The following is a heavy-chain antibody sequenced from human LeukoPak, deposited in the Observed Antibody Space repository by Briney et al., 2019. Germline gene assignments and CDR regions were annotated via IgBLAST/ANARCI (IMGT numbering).Heavy chain of an antibody. J-gene: IGHJ5*02. CDR3: ARAAGYYDILTGYERGNWFDP. CDR1: GFTFSSYS. CDR2: ISSSSSYI. Sequence: PGGSLRLSCAASGFTFSSYSMNWVRQAPGKGLEWVSSISSSSSYIYYADSVKGRFTISRDNAKNSLYLQMNSLRAEDTAVYYCARAAGYYDILTGYERGNWFDPWGQGTLVTVSS. D-gene: IGHD3-9*01. V-gene: IGHV3-21*04.